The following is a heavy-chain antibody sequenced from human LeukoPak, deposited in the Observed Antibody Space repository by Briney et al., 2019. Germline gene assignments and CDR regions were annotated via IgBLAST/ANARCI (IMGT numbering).Heavy chain of an antibody. D-gene: IGHD5-12*01. CDR1: GDSFSSHY. CDR3: ARHLQYSGYDHDAFDI. CDR2: ISHIGRT. Sequence: SETLSLTCAVSGDSFSSHYWTWIRQSPGTGLEWIGYISHIGRTNYNPSLKSRVTISVDTSKNQFSLKLSSVTAADTAVYYCARHLQYSGYDHDAFDIWGQGTMVTVSS. V-gene: IGHV4-59*08. J-gene: IGHJ3*02.